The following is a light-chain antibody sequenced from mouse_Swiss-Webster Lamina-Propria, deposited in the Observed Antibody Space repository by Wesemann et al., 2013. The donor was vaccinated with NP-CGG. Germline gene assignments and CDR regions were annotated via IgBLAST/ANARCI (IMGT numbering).Light chain of an antibody. CDR2: SAS. CDR1: QNVGTN. Sequence: DIVMTQSQKFMSTSVGDRVSVTCKASQNVGTNVAWYQQKPGQSPKALIYSASYRYSGVPDRFTGSGSGTDFTLTISSVQAEDLADYFCQQHYSTPWTFGGGTKLEIK. J-gene: IGKJ1*01. CDR3: QQHYSTPWT. V-gene: IGKV6-15*01.